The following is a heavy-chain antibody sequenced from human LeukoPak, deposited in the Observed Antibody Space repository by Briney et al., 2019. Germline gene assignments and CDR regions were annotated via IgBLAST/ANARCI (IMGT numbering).Heavy chain of an antibody. CDR3: ARALTTVTTRGYFDY. CDR2: INPSGGST. D-gene: IGHD4-17*01. V-gene: IGHV1-46*01. Sequence: ASVKVSCKASGYTFTSYYMHWVRQAPGQGLEWMGIINPSGGSTSYAQKFQGRVTMTRDTSTSTVYMELSSPRSEDTAVYYCARALTTVTTRGYFDYWGQGTLVTVSS. CDR1: GYTFTSYY. J-gene: IGHJ4*02.